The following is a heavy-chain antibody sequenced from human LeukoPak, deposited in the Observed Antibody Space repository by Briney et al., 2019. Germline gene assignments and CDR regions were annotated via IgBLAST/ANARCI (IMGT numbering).Heavy chain of an antibody. CDR1: GGSISSGGYY. CDR2: INHSGST. J-gene: IGHJ4*02. V-gene: IGHV4-30-2*01. CDR3: ARPLTTVVRGIGY. D-gene: IGHD4-23*01. Sequence: SQTLSLTCTVSGGSISSGGYYWSWIRQPPGKGLEWIGEINHSGSTNYNPSLKSRVTVSVDTSKNQFSLKLSSVTAADTAVYYCARPLTTVVRGIGYWGQGTLVTVSS.